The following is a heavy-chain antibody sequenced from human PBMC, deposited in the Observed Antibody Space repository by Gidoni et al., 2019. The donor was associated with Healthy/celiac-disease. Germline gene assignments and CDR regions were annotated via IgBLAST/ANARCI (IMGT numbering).Heavy chain of an antibody. D-gene: IGHD5-18*01. J-gene: IGHJ4*02. CDR1: GYSFTSYW. Sequence: EVQLVQSGAEVKKPGASLWISCKGSGYSFTSYWISRVRQMPGKGLEWLGRIDPSDSYTNYSPSGQGHVTIAADKSISTAYLQWSSLKASDTAMYYCARHRRGGYLPDYWGQGTLVTVSA. CDR3: ARHRRGGYLPDY. CDR2: IDPSDSYT. V-gene: IGHV5-10-1*03.